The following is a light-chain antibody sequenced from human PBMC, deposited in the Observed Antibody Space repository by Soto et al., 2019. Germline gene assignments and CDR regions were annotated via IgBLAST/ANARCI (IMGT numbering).Light chain of an antibody. J-gene: IGKJ1*01. V-gene: IGKV1-17*01. Sequence: DIQMTQSPSSLSASVGDRVTITCRPSQGIGNDLGWYQQKPGKAPRRLIYVASNLQSGVPSRFSGSGSGTEFSLTISSLQPEDSATYYCTQHNSYPRTFGQGTKVEIK. CDR1: QGIGND. CDR3: TQHNSYPRT. CDR2: VAS.